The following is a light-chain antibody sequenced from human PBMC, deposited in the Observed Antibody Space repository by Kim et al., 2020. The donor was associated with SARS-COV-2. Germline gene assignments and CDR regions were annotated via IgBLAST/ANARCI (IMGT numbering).Light chain of an antibody. Sequence: SVSPGERATLSCRASQSVSSNLAWYQQKPGQAPRLLIYGASTRATGIPARFSGSGSGTEFTLTISSLQSEDFAVYYCQQYNNWPLFFGQGTKLEI. J-gene: IGKJ2*01. CDR3: QQYNNWPLF. V-gene: IGKV3-15*01. CDR2: GAS. CDR1: QSVSSN.